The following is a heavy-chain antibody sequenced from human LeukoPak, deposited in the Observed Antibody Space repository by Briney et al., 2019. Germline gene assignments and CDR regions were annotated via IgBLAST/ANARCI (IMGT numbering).Heavy chain of an antibody. V-gene: IGHV3-23*01. CDR3: AKDSPYAYYGSGSYWDY. Sequence: GGSLRLSCAASGFTFSSFWMSWVRQAPGKGLEWVSAISGSGGSTYYADSVKGRFTISRDNSKNTLYLQMNSLRAEDTAVYYCAKDSPYAYYGSGSYWDYWGQGTLVTVSS. CDR2: ISGSGGST. J-gene: IGHJ4*02. D-gene: IGHD3-10*01. CDR1: GFTFSSFW.